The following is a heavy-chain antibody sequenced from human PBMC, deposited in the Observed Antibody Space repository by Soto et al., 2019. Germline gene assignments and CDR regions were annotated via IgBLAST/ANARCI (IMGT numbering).Heavy chain of an antibody. Sequence: GGSLRLSCAASGFSFSSHGMHWVRQAPGKGLEWVAVISYDGSNQDYADSVKGRFSISRDNSKNTVYLQMNSLRVEDSAVYYCARDRSSTYYYYGMDLWGQGTTVTVSS. CDR2: ISYDGSNQ. V-gene: IGHV3-30-3*01. CDR3: ARDRSSTYYYYGMDL. CDR1: GFSFSSHG. D-gene: IGHD6-19*01. J-gene: IGHJ6*02.